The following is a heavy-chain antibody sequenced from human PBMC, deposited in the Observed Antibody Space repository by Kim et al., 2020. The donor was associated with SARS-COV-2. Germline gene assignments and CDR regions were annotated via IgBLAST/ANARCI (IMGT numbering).Heavy chain of an antibody. Sequence: SETLSLTCAVSGGSISSGGYSWSWIRQPPGKGLEWIGYIYHSGSTYYNPSLKSRVTISVDRSKNQFSLKLSSVTAADTAVYYCARGGTLTDIVVVPAAHYDAFDIWGQGTMVTVSS. J-gene: IGHJ3*02. V-gene: IGHV4-30-2*01. D-gene: IGHD2-2*01. CDR2: IYHSGST. CDR1: GGSISSGGYS. CDR3: ARGGTLTDIVVVPAAHYDAFDI.